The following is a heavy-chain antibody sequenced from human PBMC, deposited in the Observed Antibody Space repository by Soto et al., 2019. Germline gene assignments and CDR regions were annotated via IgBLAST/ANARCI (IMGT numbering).Heavy chain of an antibody. J-gene: IGHJ4*02. CDR3: ARDPPGLYQFDY. Sequence: QVQLVQSGAEVKKPGASVKVSCKASGYTFTRYGISWVRQAPGQGREWMGWINLNNGKTDYQRRLQGRVTMTTDTYSTTVYMELRNLRPDDTAMYYCARDPPGLYQFDYWGQGTLVTVSS. V-gene: IGHV1-18*04. CDR2: INLNNGKT. CDR1: GYTFTRYG. D-gene: IGHD3-16*02.